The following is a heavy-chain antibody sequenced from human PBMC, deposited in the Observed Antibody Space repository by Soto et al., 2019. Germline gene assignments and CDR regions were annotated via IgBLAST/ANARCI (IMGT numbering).Heavy chain of an antibody. J-gene: IGHJ4*02. CDR1: GGSISSGDYY. V-gene: IGHV4-30-4*01. CDR3: AASSDYVWGSYRSIDY. Sequence: QVQLQESGPGLVKPSQTLSLTCTVSGGSISSGDYYWSWIRQPPGKGLEWIGYIYYSGSTYYNPSLKSRVTFAVEPSNTQFSLKLSSVTAADTAVYYCAASSDYVWGSYRSIDYWGQGTLVTVSS. D-gene: IGHD3-16*02. CDR2: IYYSGST.